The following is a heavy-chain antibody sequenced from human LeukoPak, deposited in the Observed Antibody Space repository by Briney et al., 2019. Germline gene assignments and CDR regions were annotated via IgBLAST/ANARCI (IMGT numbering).Heavy chain of an antibody. CDR3: ARGYCSGGSCSIFFDY. D-gene: IGHD2-15*01. CDR1: GFTFSSYA. J-gene: IGHJ4*02. CDR2: ISYDGSNK. Sequence: SGGSLRLSCAASGFTFSSYAMHWVRQAPGKGLEWVAVISYDGSNKYYVDSVKGRFTISRDNSKNTLHLQMHSLRAEDTAVYYCARGYCSGGSCSIFFDYWGQGTLVTVSS. V-gene: IGHV3-30*04.